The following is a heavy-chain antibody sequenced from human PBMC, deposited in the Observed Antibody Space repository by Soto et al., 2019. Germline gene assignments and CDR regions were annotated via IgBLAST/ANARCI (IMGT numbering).Heavy chain of an antibody. CDR3: ARVGVGADTSFDY. V-gene: IGHV3-30-3*01. J-gene: IGHJ4*02. D-gene: IGHD3-3*01. CDR1: GFTFRNHG. CDR2: ISYDGSNE. Sequence: QVQVVESGGGVVQPGRSLRLSCAASGFTFRNHGMHWVRQAPGKGLEWVAFISYDGSNEYYGDSVRGRFTISRDNSKDTLYLQMNSLTSEDTDVYYCARVGVGADTSFDYWGQGTLVTVSS.